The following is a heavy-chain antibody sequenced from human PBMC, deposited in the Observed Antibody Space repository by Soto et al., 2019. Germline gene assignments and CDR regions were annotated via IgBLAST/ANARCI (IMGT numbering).Heavy chain of an antibody. D-gene: IGHD4-17*01. V-gene: IGHV3-48*02. CDR1: GFTFSSYS. CDR3: ASGVAQAPSMTTVTSHHY. J-gene: IGHJ4*02. Sequence: EVQLVESGGGLVQPGGSLRLSCAASGFTFSSYSMKWVRQAPGKGLEWVSYISSSSSTIYYADSVKGRFTISRDNAKNSLYLQMNSLRDEDTAVYYCASGVAQAPSMTTVTSHHYWGQGTLVTVSS. CDR2: ISSSSSTI.